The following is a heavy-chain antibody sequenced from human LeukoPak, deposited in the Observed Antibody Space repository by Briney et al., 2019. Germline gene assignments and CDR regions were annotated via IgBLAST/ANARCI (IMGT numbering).Heavy chain of an antibody. CDR1: GGSFSVYS. CDR2: INHGGST. D-gene: IGHD3-10*01. Sequence: SETLSLTCAVYGGSFSVYSWTWIRQPPGRGLEWIGEINHGGSTNYNPSLKSRVSISLDTSKSQFSLKLSSVTAADTAVYYCARARGWGARELLVDYWGQGTLVTVSS. J-gene: IGHJ4*02. CDR3: ARARGWGARELLVDY. V-gene: IGHV4-34*01.